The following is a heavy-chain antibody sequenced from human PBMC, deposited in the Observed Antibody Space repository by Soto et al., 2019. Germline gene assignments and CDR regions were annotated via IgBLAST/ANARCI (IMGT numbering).Heavy chain of an antibody. J-gene: IGHJ4*02. CDR3: ARDTGTRHYDSRGTLGY. V-gene: IGHV3-30-3*01. D-gene: IGHD3-22*01. CDR2: ISYDGSNK. Sequence: QVQLVESGGGVVQPGGSLRLSCAASGFTFSSYAMHWVRQAPGKGLEWVAVISYDGSNKYYADSVKGRFTISRDNSNNTLYLQMNSLRAEGTAVYYCARDTGTRHYDSRGTLGYWGQGTLVTGSS. CDR1: GFTFSSYA.